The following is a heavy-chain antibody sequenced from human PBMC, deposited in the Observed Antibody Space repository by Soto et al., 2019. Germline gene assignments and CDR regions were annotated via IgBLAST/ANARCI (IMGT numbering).Heavy chain of an antibody. Sequence: LRLSCAASGFTFSRYAVSWVRQAPGKGLEWVSVFDGSVGHTYYANSVKGRFAISSDNSKNTLFLQMNSLKAEDTAVYFCAKHIQCARGWPLDYWGRGTWVPDS. CDR3: AKHIQCARGWPLDY. D-gene: IGHD6-19*01. CDR1: GFTFSRYA. V-gene: IGHV3-23*01. J-gene: IGHJ4*02. CDR2: FDGSVGHT.